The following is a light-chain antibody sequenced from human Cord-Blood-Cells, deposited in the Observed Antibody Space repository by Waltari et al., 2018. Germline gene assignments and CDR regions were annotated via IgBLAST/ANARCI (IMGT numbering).Light chain of an antibody. CDR3: SSYAGSNNYV. CDR2: EVS. CDR1: SSDVGCYNY. V-gene: IGLV2-8*01. Sequence: QSALTQLPSASGSPGQSVTISCTGTSSDVGCYNYVSWYLQHPGKPPKLMIYEVSKRPSGVPYRFSGSKSGNTASLTVSGLQAEDEADYYCSSYAGSNNYVFGTGTKVTVL. J-gene: IGLJ1*01.